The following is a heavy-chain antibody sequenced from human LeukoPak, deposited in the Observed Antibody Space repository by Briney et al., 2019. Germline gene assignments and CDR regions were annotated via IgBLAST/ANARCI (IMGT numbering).Heavy chain of an antibody. D-gene: IGHD4-11*01. J-gene: IGHJ6*03. V-gene: IGHV5-51*01. CDR2: IYPGDSDT. Sequence: GESLKISCKGSGYSFTSYWIGWVRQMPGKGLEWMGIIYPGDSDTRYSPSFQGQVTISADKSISTAYLQWSSLKASDTAMYYCARHVSNHNYYYCYMDVWGKGTTVTVSS. CDR1: GYSFTSYW. CDR3: ARHVSNHNYYYCYMDV.